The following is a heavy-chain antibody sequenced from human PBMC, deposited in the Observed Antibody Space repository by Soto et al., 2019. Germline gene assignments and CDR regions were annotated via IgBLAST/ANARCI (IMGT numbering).Heavy chain of an antibody. V-gene: IGHV5-51*01. J-gene: IGHJ4*02. CDR3: ARQNPSTYCGGDCPLDY. CDR2: IYPGDSDT. CDR1: GYSFTSYW. D-gene: IGHD2-21*02. Sequence: GESLKISCKGSGYSFTSYWIGWVRQMPGKGLEWMGIIYPGDSDTRYSPSFQGQVTISADKSISTAYLQWSSLKASDTAMYYCARQNPSTYCGGDCPLDYWGQGTLVTVS.